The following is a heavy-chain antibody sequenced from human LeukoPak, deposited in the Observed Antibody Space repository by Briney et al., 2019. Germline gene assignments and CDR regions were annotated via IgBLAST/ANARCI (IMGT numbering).Heavy chain of an antibody. J-gene: IGHJ4*02. D-gene: IGHD6-19*01. Sequence: GGSLRLSCAASGFTFSSSAMSWVRQAPGKGLEWVSVFSGSGGSTYYADSVKGRFTISRDNSKNTLYLQINSLRAEDTAVYYCAKGGSGWSRPNRFDYWGQGTLVTVSS. CDR3: AKGGSGWSRPNRFDY. CDR1: GFTFSSSA. V-gene: IGHV3-23*01. CDR2: FSGSGGST.